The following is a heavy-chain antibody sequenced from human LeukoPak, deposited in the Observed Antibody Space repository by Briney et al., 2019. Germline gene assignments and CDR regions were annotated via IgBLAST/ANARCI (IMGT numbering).Heavy chain of an antibody. Sequence: GSLRLSCAASGFTFSSYAMSWVRQAPGKGLEWVSAISGSGGSTYYADSVKGRFTISRDNSKNTLYLQMNSLRAEDTAVYYCAKAGFDYGSGSYSFDYWGQGTLVTVSS. J-gene: IGHJ4*02. CDR1: GFTFSSYA. CDR2: ISGSGGST. D-gene: IGHD3-10*01. CDR3: AKAGFDYGSGSYSFDY. V-gene: IGHV3-23*01.